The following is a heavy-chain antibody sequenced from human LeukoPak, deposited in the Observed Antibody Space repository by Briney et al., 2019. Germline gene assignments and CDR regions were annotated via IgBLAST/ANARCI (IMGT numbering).Heavy chain of an antibody. D-gene: IGHD2-2*02. Sequence: SVKVSCKASGGTFSSYAISWARQAPGQGLEWMGGIIPIFGTANYAQKFQGRVTITTDESTSTAYMELSSLRSEDTAVYYCASVSSYCSSTSCHIAPFDPWGQGTLVTVSS. V-gene: IGHV1-69*05. CDR1: GGTFSSYA. CDR2: IIPIFGTA. J-gene: IGHJ5*02. CDR3: ASVSSYCSSTSCHIAPFDP.